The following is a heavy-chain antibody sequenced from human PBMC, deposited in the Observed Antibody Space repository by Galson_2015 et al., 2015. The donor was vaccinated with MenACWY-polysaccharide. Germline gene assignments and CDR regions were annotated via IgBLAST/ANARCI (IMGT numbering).Heavy chain of an antibody. V-gene: IGHV4-4*07. D-gene: IGHD7-27*01. CDR3: ARRSLGNWYFDL. J-gene: IGHJ2*01. CDR2: IHPSGST. CDR1: GGSITSYY. Sequence: ETLSLTCTVSGGSITSYYWSWIRQPAGKELEWIGRIHPSGSTTYNPSLKSRVTMSVDTSKNQFSLNLSSVTAADTAVYYCARRSLGNWYFDLWGRGALVAVSS.